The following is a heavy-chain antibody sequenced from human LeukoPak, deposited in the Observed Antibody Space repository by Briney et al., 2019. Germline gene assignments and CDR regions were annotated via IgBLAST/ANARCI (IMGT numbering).Heavy chain of an antibody. CDR2: IIPIFGTA. CDR1: GYTFTNYG. CDR3: ARGDYYDSSGYYGDY. Sequence: SVKVSCKASGYTFTNYGISWVRQAPGQGPEWMGGIIPIFGTANYAQKFQGRVTITTDESTSTAYMELSSLRSEDAAVYYCARGDYYDSSGYYGDYWGQGTLVTVSS. J-gene: IGHJ4*02. D-gene: IGHD3-22*01. V-gene: IGHV1-69*05.